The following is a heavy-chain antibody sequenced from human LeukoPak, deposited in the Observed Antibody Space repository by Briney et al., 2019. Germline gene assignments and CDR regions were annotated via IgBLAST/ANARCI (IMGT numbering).Heavy chain of an antibody. J-gene: IGHJ5*02. V-gene: IGHV1-18*01. Sequence: ASVKVSCKASGYTFTSYGISWVRLAPGQGLEWMGCTSAYNGNTNYAQKLQGRVTMTTDTSTSTAYMELRSLRSDDTAVYYCARDKGSITMVRGVNYWFDPWGQGTLVTVSS. CDR1: GYTFTSYG. CDR3: ARDKGSITMVRGVNYWFDP. D-gene: IGHD3-10*01. CDR2: TSAYNGNT.